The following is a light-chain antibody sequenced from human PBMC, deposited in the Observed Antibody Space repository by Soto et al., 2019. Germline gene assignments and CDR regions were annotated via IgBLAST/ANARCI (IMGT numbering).Light chain of an antibody. CDR2: DAS. CDR1: QSVRSH. J-gene: IGKJ5*01. CDR3: QQRSDWPPIT. Sequence: PGETATLSCRSSQSVRSHLAWYQQRPGQPPRLLIYDASYRATGVPLRFSGSGSGAEFTLTISSLESGDSAIYYCQQRSDWPPITFGQGTRLEIK. V-gene: IGKV3-11*01.